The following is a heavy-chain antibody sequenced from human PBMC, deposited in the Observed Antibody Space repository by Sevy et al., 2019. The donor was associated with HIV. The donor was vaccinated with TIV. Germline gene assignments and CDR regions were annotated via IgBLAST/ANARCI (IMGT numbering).Heavy chain of an antibody. V-gene: IGHV4-39*01. CDR2: IYYSGST. CDR1: GGSISSSSYY. D-gene: IGHD6-19*01. J-gene: IGHJ4*02. CDR3: ARHFGYGSGWPFDY. Sequence: SETLSLTCTVSGGSISSSSYYWGWIRQPPGKGLEWIGSIYYSGSTYYNPSLKSRVTISVDTSKNQFSLKLSSVTAADTAVYYCARHFGYGSGWPFDYWGQGTLVTVSS.